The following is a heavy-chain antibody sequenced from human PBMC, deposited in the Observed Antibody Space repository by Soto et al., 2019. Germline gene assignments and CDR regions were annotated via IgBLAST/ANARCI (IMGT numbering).Heavy chain of an antibody. CDR2: IYKSATT. J-gene: IGHJ5*01. V-gene: IGHV4-30-4*01. CDR3: ARGRYCLTGRCFPNWFDS. CDR1: GDSISNLDYF. Sequence: SEPLSLTCSVSGDSISNLDYFWAWIRQPPGQALEYIGYIYKSATTYYNPSFESRVAISVDTSKSQFSLNVTSVTAADTAVYFCARGRYCLTGRCFPNWFDSWGQGALVTVSS. D-gene: IGHD7-27*01.